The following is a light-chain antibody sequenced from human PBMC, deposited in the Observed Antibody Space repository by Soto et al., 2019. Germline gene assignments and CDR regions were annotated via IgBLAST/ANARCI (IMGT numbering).Light chain of an antibody. J-gene: IGKJ1*01. CDR3: QQYYNKPWT. CDR1: QSISDT. Sequence: EIVMTQSPSTLSVSPGGRATLSCRATQSISDTLAWYPQKPGPAPRLLIYHTSTTSAGVPARFSGSGSGADYTLTISSLQSEDFAAYYCQQYYNKPWTFGQGTKVDIK. V-gene: IGKV3-15*01. CDR2: HTS.